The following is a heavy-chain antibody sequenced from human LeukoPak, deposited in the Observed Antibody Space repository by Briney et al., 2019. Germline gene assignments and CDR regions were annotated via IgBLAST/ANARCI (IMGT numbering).Heavy chain of an antibody. CDR3: ARDLGYCSSTSCYEGDY. J-gene: IGHJ4*02. D-gene: IGHD2-2*01. V-gene: IGHV3-48*03. Sequence: GGSLRLSCAASGFTFSNYEMNWVRQAPGKGLEGVSYISSSGSTMYYADSVKGRFTISRDNAKNSLYLQMNSLRAEDTAVYYCARDLGYCSSTSCYEGDYWGQGTLVTVSS. CDR2: ISSSGSTM. CDR1: GFTFSNYE.